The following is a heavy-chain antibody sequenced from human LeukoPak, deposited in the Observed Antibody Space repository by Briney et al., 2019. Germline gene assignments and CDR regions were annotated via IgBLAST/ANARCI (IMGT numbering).Heavy chain of an antibody. CDR2: IYYSGST. D-gene: IGHD3-10*01. J-gene: IGHJ5*02. V-gene: IGHV4-30-4*01. CDR1: GGSISSGDYY. CDR3: ASLYGSGSYTYNWFDP. Sequence: SETLSLTCTVSGGSISSGDYYWSWIRQPPGKGREWIGYIYYSGSTYYNPSLKSRVTIPVDTSKNQFSLKLSSVTAADTAVYYCASLYGSGSYTYNWFDPWGQGTLVTVSS.